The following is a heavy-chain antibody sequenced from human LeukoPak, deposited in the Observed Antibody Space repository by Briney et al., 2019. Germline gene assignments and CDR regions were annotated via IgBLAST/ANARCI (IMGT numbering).Heavy chain of an antibody. CDR2: ISAYNGNT. V-gene: IGHV1-18*01. J-gene: IGHJ3*02. Sequence: ASVKVSCKASGYTFTSYGISWVRQAPGQGLEWMGWISAYNGNTNYAQKLQGRVTMTTDTSTSTAYMELRSLRSDDTAVYYRARGLLWFGVWAFDIWGQGTMVTVSS. D-gene: IGHD3-10*01. CDR3: ARGLLWFGVWAFDI. CDR1: GYTFTSYG.